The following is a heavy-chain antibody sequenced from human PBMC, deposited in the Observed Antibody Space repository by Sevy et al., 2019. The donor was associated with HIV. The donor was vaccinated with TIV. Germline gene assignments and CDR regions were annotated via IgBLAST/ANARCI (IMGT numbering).Heavy chain of an antibody. Sequence: SETLSLTCAVSGGSISSSNWWSWVRQPPGKGLEWIGEIYHSGSTNYNPSLKSRVTISVDKSKNQFSLKLSSVTAADTAVYYCARVPNDYGETGDYFDYWGQGTLVTVSS. J-gene: IGHJ4*02. CDR3: ARVPNDYGETGDYFDY. D-gene: IGHD4-17*01. V-gene: IGHV4-4*02. CDR1: GGSISSSNW. CDR2: IYHSGST.